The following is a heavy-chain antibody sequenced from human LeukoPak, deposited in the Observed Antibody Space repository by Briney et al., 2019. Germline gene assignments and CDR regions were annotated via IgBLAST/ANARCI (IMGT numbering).Heavy chain of an antibody. J-gene: IGHJ4*02. CDR3: ASYYDSSGYYGGYFDY. V-gene: IGHV3-11*01. CDR2: ISSSGSTI. CDR1: GFTFSDYY. Sequence: GGSLRLSCAASGFTFSDYYMSWIRQAPGKGLEWVSYISSSGSTIYYADSVKGRFTISRDNAKNSLYLQMNSLRAEDTAVYYCASYYDSSGYYGGYFDYWGQGTLVTVSS. D-gene: IGHD3-22*01.